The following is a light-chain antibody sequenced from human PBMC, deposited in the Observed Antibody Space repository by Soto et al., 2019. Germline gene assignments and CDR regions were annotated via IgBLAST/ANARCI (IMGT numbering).Light chain of an antibody. Sequence: EVVLTQSPATLSLSPGERATLSCRASQSVSRDLAWYQQKPGQAPRLLIYDASNRATGIPARFSGTGSGTDFTLTISSLEPEDFAIYYCQQRSIWPPITFGQGTRLEIK. V-gene: IGKV3-11*01. J-gene: IGKJ5*01. CDR1: QSVSRD. CDR3: QQRSIWPPIT. CDR2: DAS.